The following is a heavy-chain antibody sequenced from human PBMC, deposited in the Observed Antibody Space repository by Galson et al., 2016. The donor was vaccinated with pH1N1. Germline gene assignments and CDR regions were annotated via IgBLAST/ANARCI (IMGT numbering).Heavy chain of an antibody. V-gene: IGHV1-69*06. CDR1: GFTVSSNY. Sequence: SCAASGFTVSSNYMSWVRQAPGQGLEWMGGISLIFGTTNYAQKFQGRLTITADKSTTTVHMELSSLRSEDMAVYYCARDPQTYDNGWFDPWGQGTLVTVSS. J-gene: IGHJ5*02. D-gene: IGHD3-9*01. CDR3: ARDPQTYDNGWFDP. CDR2: ISLIFGTT.